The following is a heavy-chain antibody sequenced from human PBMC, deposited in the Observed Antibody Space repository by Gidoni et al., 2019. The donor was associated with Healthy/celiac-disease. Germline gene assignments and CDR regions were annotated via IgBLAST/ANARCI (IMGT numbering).Heavy chain of an antibody. CDR3: AGTYSSGWHPSVGGVDY. V-gene: IGHV3-30-3*01. Sequence: QVQLVESGGGVVQPGRSLRLSCAASGFTFSSYAMHWVRQAPGKGLEWVAVISYDGSNKYYADSVKGRFTISRNNSKNTLYLQMNSLRAEDTAVYYCAGTYSSGWHPSVGGVDYWGQGTLVTVSS. D-gene: IGHD6-19*01. J-gene: IGHJ4*02. CDR2: ISYDGSNK. CDR1: GFTFSSYA.